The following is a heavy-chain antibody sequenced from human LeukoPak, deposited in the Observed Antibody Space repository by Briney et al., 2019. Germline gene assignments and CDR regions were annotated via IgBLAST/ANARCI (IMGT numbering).Heavy chain of an antibody. J-gene: IGHJ4*02. D-gene: IGHD6-19*01. CDR2: IYPGDSDT. CDR1: GYSFTSSW. CDR3: ARPLSSRAGYFDY. Sequence: GESLKISCKGFGYSFTSSWIGWVRQMPGKGLEWMGIIYPGDSDTRYSPSFQGQVTISADKSISTAYLQWNSLKASDTVMYYCARPLSSRAGYFDYWGQGTLVTVSS. V-gene: IGHV5-51*01.